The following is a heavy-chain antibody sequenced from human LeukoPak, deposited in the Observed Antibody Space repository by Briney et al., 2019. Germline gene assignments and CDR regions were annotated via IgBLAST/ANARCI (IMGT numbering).Heavy chain of an antibody. V-gene: IGHV3-23*03. CDR2: IYSGGST. CDR3: ARTTNDLAFDI. CDR1: GFTFSSYA. Sequence: GGSLRLSCAASGFTFSSYAMSWVRQAPGKGLEWVSVIYSGGSTYYADSVKGRFTISRDNSKNTLYLQMNSLRAEDTAVYYCARTTNDLAFDIWGQGTMVTVSS. J-gene: IGHJ3*02. D-gene: IGHD1-1*01.